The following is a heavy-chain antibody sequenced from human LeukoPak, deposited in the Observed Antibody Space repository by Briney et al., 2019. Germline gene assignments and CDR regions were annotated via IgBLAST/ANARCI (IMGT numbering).Heavy chain of an antibody. CDR1: GYTFTGYY. Sequence: GASVKVSCKASGYTFTGYYMHWVRQAPGQGLEWMGWINPNSGGTNYAQKFQGRVTMTRDTSISTAYMELSRLRSDDTAVYYCARESVDTAMAGGNRFDPWGQGTLVTVSS. V-gene: IGHV1-2*02. CDR3: ARESVDTAMAGGNRFDP. J-gene: IGHJ5*02. D-gene: IGHD5-18*01. CDR2: INPNSGGT.